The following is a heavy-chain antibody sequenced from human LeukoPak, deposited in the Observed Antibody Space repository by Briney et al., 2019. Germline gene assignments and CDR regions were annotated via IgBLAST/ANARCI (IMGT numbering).Heavy chain of an antibody. D-gene: IGHD5-24*01. Sequence: ASVKVSCKASGGTFSSYAISWVRQAPGQGLEWMGRIIPILGIANYAQKLQGRVTITADKSTSTAYMELSSLRSEDTAVYYCARDRRDGYTQLGDYWGQGTLVTVSS. CDR2: IIPILGIA. J-gene: IGHJ4*02. CDR3: ARDRRDGYTQLGDY. CDR1: GGTFSSYA. V-gene: IGHV1-69*04.